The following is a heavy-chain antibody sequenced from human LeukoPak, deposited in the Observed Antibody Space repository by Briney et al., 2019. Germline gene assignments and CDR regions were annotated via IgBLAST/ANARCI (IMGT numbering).Heavy chain of an antibody. CDR3: AGRGRAPRPGYYGMDV. J-gene: IGHJ6*02. V-gene: IGHV1-69*13. CDR2: IIPIFGTA. D-gene: IGHD2-2*01. Sequence: SVKVSCKASGGTFSSYAISWVRQAPGQGLEWMGGIIPIFGTANYAQKFQGRVTITADESTSTAYMELSSLRSEDTAVYYCAGRGRAPRPGYYGMDVWGQGTTVTVSS. CDR1: GGTFSSYA.